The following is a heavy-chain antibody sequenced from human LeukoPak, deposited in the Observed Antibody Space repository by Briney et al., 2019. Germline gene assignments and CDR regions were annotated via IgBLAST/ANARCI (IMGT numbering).Heavy chain of an antibody. CDR1: GYTFTSYA. V-gene: IGHV7-4-1*02. J-gene: IGHJ4*02. D-gene: IGHD3-16*01. Sequence: ASVKVSGKASGYTFTSYAMNWVRQAPGQGLEWMGWINTNTGNPTYAQGFTGRFVFSLDTSVSTAYLQISSLKAEDTAVYYCAREGMITFGGVPDFDYWGQGTLVTVSS. CDR2: INTNTGNP. CDR3: AREGMITFGGVPDFDY.